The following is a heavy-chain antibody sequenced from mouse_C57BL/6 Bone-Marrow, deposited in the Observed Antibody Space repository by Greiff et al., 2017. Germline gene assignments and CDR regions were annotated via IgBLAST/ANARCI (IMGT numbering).Heavy chain of an antibody. CDR3: ARDAYYYGSSYFAY. V-gene: IGHV5-4*01. J-gene: IGHJ3*01. Sequence: EVKVEESGGGLVKPGGSLKLSCAASGFTFSSYAMSWVRQTPEKRLEWVATISDGGSYTYYPDNVKGRFTISRDNAKNNLYLQMSHLKSEDTAMYYCARDAYYYGSSYFAYWGQGTLVTVSA. D-gene: IGHD1-1*01. CDR2: ISDGGSYT. CDR1: GFTFSSYA.